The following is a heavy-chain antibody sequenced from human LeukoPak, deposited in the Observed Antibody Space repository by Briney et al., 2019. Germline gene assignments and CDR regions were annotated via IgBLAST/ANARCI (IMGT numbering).Heavy chain of an antibody. CDR2: IYYSGNT. J-gene: IGHJ5*02. V-gene: IGHV4-39*07. Sequence: PSETLSLTCTVSGGSISSSGSYRGWIRQPPGKGLKWIGSIYYSGNTYNPSLKSRVTISVNTSKNQFSLNLTSVNAADTAVYYCARVMAARREDLNWFDPWGQGTLVTVSS. CDR3: ARVMAARREDLNWFDP. D-gene: IGHD6-6*01. CDR1: GGSISSSGSY.